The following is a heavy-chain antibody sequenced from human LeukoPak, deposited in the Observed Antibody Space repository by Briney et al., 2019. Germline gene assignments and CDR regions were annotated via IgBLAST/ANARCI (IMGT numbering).Heavy chain of an antibody. D-gene: IGHD6-19*01. CDR1: GGSVSSYY. V-gene: IGHV4-59*02. CDR3: AKDGSGWAYDY. CDR2: IHYSGNT. Sequence: SETLSLTCTVSGGSVSSYYWSWIRQPPGKGLEWIGYIHYSGNTNYNPSLKSRVTISVDTSKNQFSLKLSSVTAADTAVYYCAKDGSGWAYDYWGQGTLVTVSS. J-gene: IGHJ4*02.